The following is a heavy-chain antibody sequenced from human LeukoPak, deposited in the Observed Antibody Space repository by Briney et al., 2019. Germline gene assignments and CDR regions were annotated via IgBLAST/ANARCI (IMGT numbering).Heavy chain of an antibody. CDR1: GFTFSSYG. CDR2: IGGGDGST. J-gene: IGHJ4*02. V-gene: IGHV3-23*01. Sequence: GGSLRLSCAASGFTFSSYGMSWVRQAPGMGLEWVSLIGGGDGSTFYADPVKGRFTISRDNSKNTLYLHMNSLRAEDTAVYYCAKSSHRYYYNLGSYGPHDFWGQGTLVTVSS. D-gene: IGHD3-10*01. CDR3: AKSSHRYYYNLGSYGPHDF.